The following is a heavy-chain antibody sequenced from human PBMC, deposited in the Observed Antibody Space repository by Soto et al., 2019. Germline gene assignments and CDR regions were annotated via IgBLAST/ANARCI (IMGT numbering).Heavy chain of an antibody. CDR3: ARGYSSSWQQLYYFDY. V-gene: IGHV4-30-4*01. Sequence: PSLTCTVCGGSVSGGDYYWGWIRQPPGKGLEWIGYIYYSGSTYYNPSLKSRVTISVDTSKNQFSLKLSSVTAADTAVYYCARGYSSSWQQLYYFDYWGQGTLVPVSS. CDR2: IYYSGST. D-gene: IGHD6-13*01. J-gene: IGHJ4*02. CDR1: GGSVSGGDYY.